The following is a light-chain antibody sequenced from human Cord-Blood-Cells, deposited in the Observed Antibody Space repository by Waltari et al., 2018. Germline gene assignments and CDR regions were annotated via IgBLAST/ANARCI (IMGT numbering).Light chain of an antibody. CDR3: QQRSNWPPT. J-gene: IGKJ4*01. CDR1: QRVSSY. Sequence: EIVLTQSPATLSLSPGERATLSCRASQRVSSYLAWYQQKPGQAPRLLIYDASNRATGIPARFSGSGSGTDFTLPISSLEPEDFAVYYCQQRSNWPPTFGGGTKVEIK. V-gene: IGKV3-11*01. CDR2: DAS.